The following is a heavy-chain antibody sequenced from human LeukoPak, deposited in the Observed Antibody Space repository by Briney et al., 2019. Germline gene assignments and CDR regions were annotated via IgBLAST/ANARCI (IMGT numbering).Heavy chain of an antibody. V-gene: IGHV3-23*01. CDR2: FGESGSST. CDR1: GFTFSSYA. Sequence: GGSLRLSCAASGFTFSSYAMTWVRQAPGKGLEWDSSFGESGSSTYYADSVKGRFTISRDNSKNTLYLQMNSLRAEDTAVYYCAKVRDLDTVLGRFDNWGQGTLVTVSS. CDR3: AKVRDLDTVLGRFDN. D-gene: IGHD5-18*01. J-gene: IGHJ5*02.